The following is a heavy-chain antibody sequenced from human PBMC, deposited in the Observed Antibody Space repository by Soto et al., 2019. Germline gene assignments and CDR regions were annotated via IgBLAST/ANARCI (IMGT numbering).Heavy chain of an antibody. Sequence: GGSLRLSCAASGFTFSSYGMSWVRQAPGKGLEWVSAISGSGGSTYYADSVKGRFTISRDNSKNTVYLQMTSLRAEDTAVYCCAKDGVSRTTVTTYGMDVWGQGTTVTVSS. D-gene: IGHD4-4*01. V-gene: IGHV3-23*01. CDR2: ISGSGGST. CDR1: GFTFSSYG. CDR3: AKDGVSRTTVTTYGMDV. J-gene: IGHJ6*02.